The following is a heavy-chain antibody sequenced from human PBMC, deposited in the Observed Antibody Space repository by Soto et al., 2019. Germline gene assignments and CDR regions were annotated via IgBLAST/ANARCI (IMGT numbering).Heavy chain of an antibody. CDR2: MSYDGSNE. CDR3: AKDGSHNFDY. Sequence: GGSLRLSCAASGFTFSHYAMHWVRQAPGKGLEWVALMSYDGSNEYYADYVKGRFTISRDNSKNTLYLQMNSLRAEDTAVYYCAKDGSHNFDYWGQGTLVTVSS. CDR1: GFTFSHYA. D-gene: IGHD1-26*01. V-gene: IGHV3-30*18. J-gene: IGHJ4*02.